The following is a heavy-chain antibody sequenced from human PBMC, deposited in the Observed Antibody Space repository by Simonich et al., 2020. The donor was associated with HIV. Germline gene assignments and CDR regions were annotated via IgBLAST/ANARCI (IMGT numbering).Heavy chain of an antibody. J-gene: IGHJ4*02. D-gene: IGHD1-26*01. V-gene: IGHV1-18*01. CDR2: ISAYNGNT. CDR1: GYTFISYG. Sequence: QVQLVQSGAEVKKPGASVKVSCKASGYTFISYGISWVRQAPGQGLEWMGWISAYNGNTNYAQKLQGRVTMTTDTSTRTVYMELRSLRSDDTAVYYCARDRMGVRGSYSYFDYWGQGTLVTVSS. CDR3: ARDRMGVRGSYSYFDY.